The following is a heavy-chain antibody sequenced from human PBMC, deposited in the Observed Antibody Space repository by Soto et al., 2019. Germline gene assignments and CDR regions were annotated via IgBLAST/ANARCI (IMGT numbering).Heavy chain of an antibody. D-gene: IGHD6-6*01. Sequence: PSETLSLTCTVSGGSVSSGSYYWSWIRQPPGKGLEWIGYIYYSVSTNYNPSLKSRVTISVDTSKNQFSLKLGSVTAADTAVYYCARERVGAGRLVGNCGQGTLFTVSS. V-gene: IGHV4-61*01. CDR2: IYYSVST. J-gene: IGHJ4*02. CDR3: ARERVGAGRLVGN. CDR1: GGSVSSGSYY.